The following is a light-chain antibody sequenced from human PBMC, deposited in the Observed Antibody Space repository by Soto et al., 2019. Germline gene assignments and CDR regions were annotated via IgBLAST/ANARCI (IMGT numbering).Light chain of an antibody. CDR2: DVS. Sequence: QSVLTQPASVSGSPGQSITISCTGTSSDVGTYNYVSWYQQHPGKAPQLMIFDVSNRPSGVSNRFSGSKSGNTASLTISGLQDEDEADYYCSSYTSSSILGVFGGGTKVTVL. CDR1: SSDVGTYNY. CDR3: SSYTSSSILGV. V-gene: IGLV2-14*03. J-gene: IGLJ2*01.